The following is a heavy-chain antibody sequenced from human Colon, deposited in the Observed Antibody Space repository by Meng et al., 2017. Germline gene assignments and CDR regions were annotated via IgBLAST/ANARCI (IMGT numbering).Heavy chain of an antibody. V-gene: IGHV3-7*01. CDR2: IKEDGTEK. Sequence: GGSLRLSCVASRFTFSVNWMGWVRQAPGKGLEWVAIIKEDGTEKYYVDSVKGRFTISRDNAKKSLYLQMNSLRVEDSAAYYCVRVRPGSCDYWGQGTLVNVSS. J-gene: IGHJ4*02. CDR3: VRVRPGSCDY. D-gene: IGHD1-26*01. CDR1: RFTFSVNW.